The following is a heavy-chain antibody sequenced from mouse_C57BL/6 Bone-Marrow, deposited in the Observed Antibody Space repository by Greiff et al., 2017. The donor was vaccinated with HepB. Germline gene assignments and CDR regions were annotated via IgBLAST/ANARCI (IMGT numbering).Heavy chain of an antibody. J-gene: IGHJ3*01. CDR3: ARGGDGGFAY. CDR1: GYSITSGYY. D-gene: IGHD3-3*01. Sequence: EVKLQESGPGLVKPSQSLSLTCSVTGYSITSGYYWNWIRQFPGNKLEWMGYISYDGSNNYNPSLKNRISITRDTSKNQFFLKLNSVTTEDTATYYCARGGDGGFAYWGQGTLVTVSA. CDR2: ISYDGSN. V-gene: IGHV3-6*01.